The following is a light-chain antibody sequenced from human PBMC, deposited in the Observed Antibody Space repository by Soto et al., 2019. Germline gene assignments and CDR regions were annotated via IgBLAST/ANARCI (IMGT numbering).Light chain of an antibody. Sequence: DIQMTQSPSTLSGSVGDRVTITFRASQTISSWLAWYQQKPGKAPKLLIYKASTLKSGVPSRFSGSGSGTEFTLTISSLQPDDFATYYCQNYNSYSEKFGQGTKVDIK. CDR2: KAS. V-gene: IGKV1-5*03. J-gene: IGKJ1*01. CDR1: QTISSW. CDR3: QNYNSYSEK.